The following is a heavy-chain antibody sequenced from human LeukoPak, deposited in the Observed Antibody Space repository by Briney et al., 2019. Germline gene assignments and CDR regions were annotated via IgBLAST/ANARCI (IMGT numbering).Heavy chain of an antibody. V-gene: IGHV4-38-2*02. CDR3: ARRLKRMLRGVIRGSPDYYSHYYMDV. J-gene: IGHJ6*03. CDR1: GYSISSGYY. CDR2: INQSGST. D-gene: IGHD3-10*01. Sequence: SETLSLTCTVSGYSISSGYYWGWIRQPPGKGLEWIGQINQSGSTNYNPSLKSRVSISLDTSKNQFSLKLSSVTAADTAVYYCARRLKRMLRGVIRGSPDYYSHYYMDVWGKGTTVTISS.